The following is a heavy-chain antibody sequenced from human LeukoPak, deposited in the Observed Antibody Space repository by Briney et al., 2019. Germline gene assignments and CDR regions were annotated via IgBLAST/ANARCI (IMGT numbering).Heavy chain of an antibody. CDR1: GFTFSSYG. Sequence: GGSLRLSCAASGFTFSSYGMHWVRQAPGKGLEWVAVIWYDGSNKYYADSVKGRFTISRDNSNNTLYLQMNTLRAEDTAVYYCVRALYRWAFSGYENLGPEPDYWGQGTLVTVSS. CDR2: IWYDGSNK. CDR3: VRALYRWAFSGYENLGPEPDY. V-gene: IGHV3-33*01. J-gene: IGHJ4*02. D-gene: IGHD5-12*01.